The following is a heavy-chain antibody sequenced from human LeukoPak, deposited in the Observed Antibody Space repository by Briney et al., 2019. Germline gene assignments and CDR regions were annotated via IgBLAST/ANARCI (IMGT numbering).Heavy chain of an antibody. V-gene: IGHV3-30*18. Sequence: GGSLRLSCAASGFSFSRYAMHWVRHAPDKGLEWVAVISYDGSDKYYADSVKGRVSISRDNSEDTLYLEMDSLRPEDTAVYYCAKDLNYGSGSHYYFYGMDVWGQGTTVTVSS. J-gene: IGHJ6*02. CDR1: GFSFSRYA. D-gene: IGHD3-10*01. CDR2: ISYDGSDK. CDR3: AKDLNYGSGSHYYFYGMDV.